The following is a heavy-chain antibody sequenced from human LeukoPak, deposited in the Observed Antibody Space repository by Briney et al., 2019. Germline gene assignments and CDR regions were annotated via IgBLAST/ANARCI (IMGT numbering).Heavy chain of an antibody. D-gene: IGHD4-11*01. CDR3: ARDFPTVTTSYFDY. CDR1: GFTFSSYE. V-gene: IGHV3-48*03. Sequence: GGSLRLSCAASGFTFSSYEMYCVRQAPGKGLEWVSYISSSGSTIYYADSVKGRFTISRDNAKNSLYLQMNSLRAEDTAVYYFARDFPTVTTSYFDYWGQGTLVTVSS. J-gene: IGHJ4*02. CDR2: ISSSGSTI.